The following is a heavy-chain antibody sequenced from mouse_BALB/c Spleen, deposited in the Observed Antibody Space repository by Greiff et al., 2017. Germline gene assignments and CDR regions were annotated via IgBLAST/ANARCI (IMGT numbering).Heavy chain of an antibody. CDR1: GFSLTSYG. J-gene: IGHJ3*01. Sequence: VMLVESGPGLVQPSQSLSITCTVSGFSLTSYGVHWVRQSPGKGLEWLGVIWSGGSTDYNAAFISRLSISKDNSKSQVFFKMNSLQANDTAIYYCARTYDYDAWFAYWGQGTLVTVSA. CDR2: IWSGGST. V-gene: IGHV2-2*02. D-gene: IGHD2-4*01. CDR3: ARTYDYDAWFAY.